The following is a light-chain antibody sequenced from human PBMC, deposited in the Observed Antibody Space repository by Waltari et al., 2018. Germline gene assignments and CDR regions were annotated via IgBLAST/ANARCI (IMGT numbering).Light chain of an antibody. CDR2: EAS. V-gene: IGKV1-5*03. CDR1: QSISKW. CDR3: QQYNSYSLLT. Sequence: DLRMTQSPSTLSASAGDRVILSCRASQSISKWLAWYQQKPGKAPKLLIYEASTLQSGVPSRFSGTGSGTDFTLTISSLQPDDFATYYCQQYNSYSLLTFGGGTKVEIK. J-gene: IGKJ4*01.